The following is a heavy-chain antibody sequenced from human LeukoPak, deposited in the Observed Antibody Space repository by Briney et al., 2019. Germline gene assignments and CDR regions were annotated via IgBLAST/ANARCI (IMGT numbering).Heavy chain of an antibody. CDR2: IYYSGNT. D-gene: IGHD6-19*01. V-gene: IGHV4-59*01. CDR1: GGSISSDY. Sequence: SETLSLTCTVSGGSISSDYWNWIRQPPGKALEWIGYIYYSGNTNYNPSLESRVTMSVDPSKTQFSPTLTSVTAADTAVYYCSRAPGQWLGTGMDVWGQGTTVTVSS. CDR3: SRAPGQWLGTGMDV. J-gene: IGHJ6*02.